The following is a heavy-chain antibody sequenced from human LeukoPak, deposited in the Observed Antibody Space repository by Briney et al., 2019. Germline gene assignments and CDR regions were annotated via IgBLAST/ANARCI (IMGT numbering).Heavy chain of an antibody. J-gene: IGHJ4*02. CDR2: MYYSGST. V-gene: IGHV4-39*07. D-gene: IGHD5-24*01. Sequence: SETLSLTCTVSGGSISSSNYYWGWIRQPPGKRLEWIGNMYYSGSTYYNPSIKSRVTISVDTSKNQFSLKLSSVTAADTAVYYCARGDGYNYRRIRYWGQGTLVTVSS. CDR1: GGSISSSNYY. CDR3: ARGDGYNYRRIRY.